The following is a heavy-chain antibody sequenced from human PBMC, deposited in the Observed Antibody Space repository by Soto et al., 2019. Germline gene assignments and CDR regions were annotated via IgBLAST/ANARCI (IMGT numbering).Heavy chain of an antibody. CDR3: ANEIRGYGGPFDY. CDR1: GFSFDDYG. V-gene: IGHV3-9*01. J-gene: IGHJ4*02. Sequence: EVQVVESGGGLVQPGRSLRLSCAASGFSFDDYGMHWVRQAPGKGLEWVSGISWHSGSKDYADSVKGRFTISRDNVKNSLYLQMNSLRAEDTALYYCANEIRGYGGPFDYWGQGTLVTVSS. D-gene: IGHD4-17*01. CDR2: ISWHSGSK.